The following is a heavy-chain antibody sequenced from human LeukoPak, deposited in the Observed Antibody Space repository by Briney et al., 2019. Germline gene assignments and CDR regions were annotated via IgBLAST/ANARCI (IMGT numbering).Heavy chain of an antibody. J-gene: IGHJ5*02. CDR3: ARDRLTGLMSTLTPA. D-gene: IGHD4-11*01. CDR2: ISSSSSTI. CDR1: GFTFSSYS. V-gene: IGHV3-48*01. Sequence: GGSLRLSCAASGFTFSSYSTNWVRQAPGKGLEWVSYISSSSSTIYYADSVKGRFTISRDNAKNSLYLQMNSLRAEDTAVYYCARDRLTGLMSTLTPAWGQGTLVTVSS.